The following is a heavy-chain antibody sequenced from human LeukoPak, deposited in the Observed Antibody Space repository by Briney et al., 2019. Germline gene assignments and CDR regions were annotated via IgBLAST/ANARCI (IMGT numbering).Heavy chain of an antibody. Sequence: SQTLSLTCTVSGGSISDAAYYWSWIRQHPGEGLKWIGYIYYSGSTSYNPSLKSRVTISVDTSKNQFSLKLTSVTAADTAVYYCARHAGVWAVNDLAAAGPGDWGQGTLVTVSS. CDR3: ARHAGVWAVNDLAAAGPGD. J-gene: IGHJ4*02. CDR1: GGSISDAAYY. D-gene: IGHD6-13*01. V-gene: IGHV4-31*03. CDR2: IYYSGST.